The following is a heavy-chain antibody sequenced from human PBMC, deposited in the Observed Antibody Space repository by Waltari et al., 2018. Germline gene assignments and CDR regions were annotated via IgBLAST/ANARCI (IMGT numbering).Heavy chain of an antibody. V-gene: IGHV1-18*04. CDR3: ARGGGPRTVVTLTFDL. Sequence: VQLVQSGAEVKNPGASVKVSCKTSGYTFTNFGITWGRQAPGQGLEWMGRATGQGIDWMGWISPYNGNAGHEQKLQGRVTTTTATSTKTAFLDLRSLRSDDTAVYYCARGGGPRTVVTLTFDLWGQGTLVTVSS. D-gene: IGHD3-22*01. CDR1: GYTFTNFG. CDR2: ISPYNGNA. J-gene: IGHJ4*02.